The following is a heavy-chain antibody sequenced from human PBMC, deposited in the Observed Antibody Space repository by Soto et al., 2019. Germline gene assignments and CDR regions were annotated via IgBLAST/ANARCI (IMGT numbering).Heavy chain of an antibody. Sequence: SETLSLTCAVSGYSISSGYYWGWIRQPPGKGLEWIGSVYHSGSTYYNPSLKSRVTISVDTSKNQFSLKLSSVTAADTAVYYCARVNYGSGSYYSWYFDYWGQGTQVTVSS. CDR1: GYSISSGYY. CDR2: VYHSGST. D-gene: IGHD3-10*01. V-gene: IGHV4-38-2*01. J-gene: IGHJ4*02. CDR3: ARVNYGSGSYYSWYFDY.